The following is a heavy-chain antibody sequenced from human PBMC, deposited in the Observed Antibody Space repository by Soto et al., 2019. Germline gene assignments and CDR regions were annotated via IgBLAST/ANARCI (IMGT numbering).Heavy chain of an antibody. CDR2: IYYSGST. J-gene: IGHJ6*02. CDR3: ARAERMGGSYYYYGMDV. CDR1: GGANSSGHYY. D-gene: IGHD2-15*01. V-gene: IGHV4-30-4*01. Sequence: PSETLSLACTVSGGANSSGHYYWSCIRQPPGKGLEWIGYIYYSGSTYYNPSLKSRVTISVDTSKNQFSLKLSSVTAADTAVYYCARAERMGGSYYYYGMDVWGQGTTVTVSS.